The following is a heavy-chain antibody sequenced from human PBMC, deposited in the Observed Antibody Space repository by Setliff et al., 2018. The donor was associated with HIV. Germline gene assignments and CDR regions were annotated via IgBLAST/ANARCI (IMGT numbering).Heavy chain of an antibody. J-gene: IGHJ4*02. CDR3: AKDQGSGWPYYFDY. V-gene: IGHV3-7*03. CDR1: GFTFSSYW. D-gene: IGHD6-19*01. CDR2: IKQDGSEK. Sequence: GESLKISCAASGFTFSSYWMSWVRQAPGKGLEWVANIKQDGSEKYYVDSVKGRFTISRDNAKNSLYLQMNSLRAEDTAVYYCAKDQGSGWPYYFDYWGQGTLVTVS.